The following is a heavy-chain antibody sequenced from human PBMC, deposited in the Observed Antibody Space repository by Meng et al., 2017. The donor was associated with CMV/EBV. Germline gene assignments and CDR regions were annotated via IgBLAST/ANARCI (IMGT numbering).Heavy chain of an antibody. J-gene: IGHJ4*02. D-gene: IGHD3-3*01. V-gene: IGHV1-18*01. CDR3: ARSPHDPTYYDFWSGYYTPYYFDY. CDR1: GYTFTSYG. CDR2: ISAYNGNT. Sequence: ALVKVSCKASGYTFTSYGISWVRQAPGQGLEWMGWISAYNGNTNYAQKLQGRVTMTTDTSTSTAYMELRSLRSDDTAVYYCARSPHDPTYYDFWSGYYTPYYFDYWGQGTLVTVSS.